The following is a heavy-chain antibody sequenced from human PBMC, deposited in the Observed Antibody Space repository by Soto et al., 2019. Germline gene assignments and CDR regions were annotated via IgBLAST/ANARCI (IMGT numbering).Heavy chain of an antibody. J-gene: IGHJ6*02. D-gene: IGHD2-2*01. CDR2: IIPIFGTA. Sequence: QVQLVQSGAEVKKPGSSVKVSCKASGGTFSSYAISWVRQAPGQGLEWMVGIIPIFGTANYAQKFQGRVTITADESTSTPYMELSSLRSEDTAVYYCARPYCSSTSCYHHYYYGMDVWGQGTTVTVSS. CDR3: ARPYCSSTSCYHHYYYGMDV. V-gene: IGHV1-69*01. CDR1: GGTFSSYA.